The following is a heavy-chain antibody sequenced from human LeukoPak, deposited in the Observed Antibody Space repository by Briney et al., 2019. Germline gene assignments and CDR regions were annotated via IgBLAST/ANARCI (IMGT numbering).Heavy chain of an antibody. CDR3: ARGCGDSRCYIVQH. V-gene: IGHV1-46*03. Sequence: ASVKVSCEASGYTFTSYPIHWVRQAPGQRPEWMGIIDASGESTTYAQKFQGRVTLNRDTSTSTVYMELSSLRSEDTAVYYCARGCGDSRCYIVQHWGQGTLVTVSS. J-gene: IGHJ1*01. D-gene: IGHD2-2*02. CDR1: GYTFTSYP. CDR2: IDASGEST.